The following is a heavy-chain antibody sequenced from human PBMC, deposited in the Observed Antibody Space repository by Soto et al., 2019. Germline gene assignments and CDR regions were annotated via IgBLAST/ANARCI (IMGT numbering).Heavy chain of an antibody. J-gene: IGHJ6*02. CDR3: VKDMGQAAVGIRYPYGLDV. CDR1: GFTVSSFG. D-gene: IGHD6-13*01. CDR2: LSSNGIGT. V-gene: IGHV3-64D*06. Sequence: HPVGSLRLSCSGSGFTVSSFGMHWVRQAPGKGLEHVSTLSSNGIGTYYADSVKGRFTFSRDTSKNTLYLQMSSLRTEDTAVYYCVKDMGQAAVGIRYPYGLDVWGLGTTVTVSS.